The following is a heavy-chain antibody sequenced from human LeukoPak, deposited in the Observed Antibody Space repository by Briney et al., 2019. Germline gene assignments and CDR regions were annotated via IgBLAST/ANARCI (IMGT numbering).Heavy chain of an antibody. D-gene: IGHD6-6*01. V-gene: IGHV3-21*05. CDR2: ISSTSSFI. J-gene: IGHJ4*02. CDR3: ARDRPADY. CDR1: GFSFSNYS. Sequence: GGSLRLSCAASGFSFSNYSINWLRQAPGKGLEWISYISSTSSFIYYADSVKGRFTMSRDNAKNSLYLQMNSLRAEDTAVYYCARDRPADYWGQGTLVTVSS.